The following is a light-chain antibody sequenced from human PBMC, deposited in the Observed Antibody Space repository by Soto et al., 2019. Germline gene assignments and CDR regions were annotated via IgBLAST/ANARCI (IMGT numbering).Light chain of an antibody. Sequence: QSALTQPASVSGSPGQSITISCTGTSSDVGGYNFVSWYQQHPGKAPKLMIYEVSNRPSGVSNRFSGSKSGNTASLTISGLQAEDEADYYCTSYTTYSSIVVFGGGTKLTVL. V-gene: IGLV2-14*01. J-gene: IGLJ3*02. CDR3: TSYTTYSSIVV. CDR1: SSDVGGYNF. CDR2: EVS.